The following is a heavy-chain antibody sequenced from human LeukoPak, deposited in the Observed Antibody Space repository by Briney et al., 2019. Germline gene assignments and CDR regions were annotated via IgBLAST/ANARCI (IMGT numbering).Heavy chain of an antibody. Sequence: GESLQISCQGSGYSINNYWIGWVRQMPGKSLEWMGIIYPADSDIRYSPSFQGQVTISADKSISTAYLQWSSLKASDTAMYYCARQEYCSGGSCYTWFDPWGQGTLVTVSS. CDR3: ARQEYCSGGSCYTWFDP. D-gene: IGHD2-15*01. J-gene: IGHJ5*02. CDR1: GYSINNYW. CDR2: IYPADSDI. V-gene: IGHV5-51*01.